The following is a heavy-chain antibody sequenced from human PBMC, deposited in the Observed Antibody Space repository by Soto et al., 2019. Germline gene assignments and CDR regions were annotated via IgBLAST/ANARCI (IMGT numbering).Heavy chain of an antibody. V-gene: IGHV1-18*01. CDR2: ISAYNGNT. J-gene: IGHJ3*02. Sequence: QVQLVQSGAEVKKPGASVKVSCKASGYTFTNYGISWVRQAPGQGLEWMGWISAYNGNTNYAQKLQGRVTMTTDTSTSTAYMELRSLRSDDTAVYYCAREHSLILLGATDAFDIWGQGTMVTVSS. D-gene: IGHD3-10*01. CDR1: GYTFTNYG. CDR3: AREHSLILLGATDAFDI.